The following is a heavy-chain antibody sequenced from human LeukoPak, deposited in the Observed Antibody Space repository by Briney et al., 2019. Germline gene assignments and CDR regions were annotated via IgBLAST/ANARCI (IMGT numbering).Heavy chain of an antibody. D-gene: IGHD3-10*01. J-gene: IGHJ4*02. CDR1: GFTFSSYA. CDR3: AKDSSVVRGDYDYFDH. V-gene: IGHV3-23*01. CDR2: ISGSGGST. Sequence: GGSLRLSCAASGFTFSSYAMSWVRQAPGKGLEWVSAISGSGGSTYYADSVKGRFTISRDDSKNTLYLQMSSLRAEDTAVYYCAKDSSVVRGDYDYFDHWGQGTLVTVSS.